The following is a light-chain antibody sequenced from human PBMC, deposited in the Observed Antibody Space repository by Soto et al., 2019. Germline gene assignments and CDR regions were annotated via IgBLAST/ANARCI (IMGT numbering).Light chain of an antibody. Sequence: DIQMTQSPSSLSASVGDTVTITCRASESIRSYLNWYQQKPGKAPKVLIFGASTLQSGVPSRFSGSGSGTDFTLTISSLQPEDIATYYCQQSYSTTRFTFGPGTKSGYQT. CDR2: GAS. V-gene: IGKV1-39*01. CDR1: ESIRSY. J-gene: IGKJ3*01. CDR3: QQSYSTTRFT.